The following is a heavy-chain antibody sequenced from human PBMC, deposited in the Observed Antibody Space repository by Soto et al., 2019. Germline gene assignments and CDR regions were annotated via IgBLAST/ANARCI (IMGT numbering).Heavy chain of an antibody. Sequence: GGSLRLSCAASGFTFSNAWMSWVRQAPGKGLEWVGRIKSKTDGGTTDYAAPVKGRFTISRDESKNTLYLQMNSLKTEYTAVSYGTSRYVSGSYYTFDFDYWGQGTLVTVSS. CDR2: IKSKTDGGTT. CDR3: TSRYVSGSYYTFDFDY. CDR1: GFTFSNAW. D-gene: IGHD3-10*01. V-gene: IGHV3-15*01. J-gene: IGHJ4*02.